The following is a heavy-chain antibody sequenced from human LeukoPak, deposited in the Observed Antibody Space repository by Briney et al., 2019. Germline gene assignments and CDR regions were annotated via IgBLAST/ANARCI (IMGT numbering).Heavy chain of an antibody. Sequence: GGSLRLSCAASGFTFSGHDMSWVRQVPGKGLEWVSAISGSGGNTYYADSVKGRFTISRDNSKNTLYLQMNSLRAEDTAVYYCARDLSGSPGWGQGTLVTVSS. CDR3: ARDLSGSPG. D-gene: IGHD1-26*01. V-gene: IGHV3-23*01. J-gene: IGHJ4*02. CDR2: ISGSGGNT. CDR1: GFTFSGHD.